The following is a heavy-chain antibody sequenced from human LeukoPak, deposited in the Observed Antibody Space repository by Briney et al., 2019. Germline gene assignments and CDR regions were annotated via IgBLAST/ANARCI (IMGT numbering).Heavy chain of an antibody. Sequence: GGSLRLSCTASGFTFSAYAVMWVRQAPGKGPEWVSAIRGGGGSEFYADPVKGRFTISRDNSKNTLFLQMNNLRPEDTAVYYCGRDPNGDYIGAFDMWGPGTMVTVSS. CDR1: GFTFSAYA. V-gene: IGHV3-23*01. J-gene: IGHJ3*02. CDR2: IRGGGGSE. CDR3: GRDPNGDYIGAFDM. D-gene: IGHD4-17*01.